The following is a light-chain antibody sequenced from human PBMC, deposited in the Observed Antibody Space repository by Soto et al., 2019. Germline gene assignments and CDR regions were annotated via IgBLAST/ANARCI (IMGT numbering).Light chain of an antibody. CDR3: QQYNNWPWT. V-gene: IGKV3-15*01. CDR1: QSVSSN. J-gene: IGKJ1*01. CDR2: GAS. Sequence: EIVMTQSPAALSVSPGERATLSCRASQSVSSNLAWYQQKPGQAPRLLIYGASTRATGIPARFSGSRSGTEFTLTISSLQSEDFAVYYCQQYNNWPWTFGQGTKVDIK.